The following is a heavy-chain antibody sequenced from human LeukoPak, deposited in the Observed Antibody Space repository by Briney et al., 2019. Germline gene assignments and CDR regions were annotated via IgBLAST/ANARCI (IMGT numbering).Heavy chain of an antibody. Sequence: ASVKVSCKASGYTFNTYGISWVRQAPGQGLEWMGWISAFNGNTNFAQRFQDRVTMTTDTSTSTAYMELRSLRSDDTAVYYCAREGVLAFDIWGQGTLVTVSS. V-gene: IGHV1-18*01. CDR2: ISAFNGNT. CDR1: GYTFNTYG. J-gene: IGHJ4*02. CDR3: AREGVLAFDI. D-gene: IGHD3-3*02.